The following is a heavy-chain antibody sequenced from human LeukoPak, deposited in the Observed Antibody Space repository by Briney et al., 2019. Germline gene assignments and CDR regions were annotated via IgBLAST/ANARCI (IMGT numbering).Heavy chain of an antibody. J-gene: IGHJ4*02. CDR3: ARDLLNYGSAYYDVGIFDS. Sequence: GGSLRLSCEASGFSFSTSGVHWVRQAPGKGLEWMAVISKDGRKNHYADSVKGRFTISRDNSKSTLFLQMNSLRPEDTAIYYCARDLLNYGSAYYDVGIFDSWGQGALVTVSS. D-gene: IGHD3-10*01. CDR1: GFSFSTSG. CDR2: ISKDGRKN. V-gene: IGHV3-30*04.